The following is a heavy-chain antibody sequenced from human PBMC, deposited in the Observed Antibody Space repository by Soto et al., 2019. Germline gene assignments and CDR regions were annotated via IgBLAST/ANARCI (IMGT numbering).Heavy chain of an antibody. D-gene: IGHD3-22*01. Sequence: SGPTPVNPTQPLALTCTFSGFSLSSSGEGVGWIRQPPGKALEWLALIYWDDDKRYSPSLKSRLTITKDTSKNQVVLTMTNMDPVDTATYYCAPTYYYDSSGYYYVHPWGQGTLVTVSS. CDR2: IYWDDDK. CDR1: GFSLSSSGEG. V-gene: IGHV2-5*02. CDR3: APTYYYDSSGYYYVHP. J-gene: IGHJ5*02.